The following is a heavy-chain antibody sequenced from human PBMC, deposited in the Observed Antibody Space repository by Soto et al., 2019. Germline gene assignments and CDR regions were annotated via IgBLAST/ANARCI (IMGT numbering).Heavy chain of an antibody. CDR2: ISGSGGST. CDR1: GFTFSSYA. V-gene: IGHV3-23*01. D-gene: IGHD1-26*01. Sequence: PGGSLRLSCAASGFTFSSYAMSWVRQAPGKGLEWVSAISGSGGSTYYADSVEGRFTISRDNSKNTLYLQMNSLRAEDTAVYYCAKILLVGDRLDYWGQGTLVTVSS. CDR3: AKILLVGDRLDY. J-gene: IGHJ4*02.